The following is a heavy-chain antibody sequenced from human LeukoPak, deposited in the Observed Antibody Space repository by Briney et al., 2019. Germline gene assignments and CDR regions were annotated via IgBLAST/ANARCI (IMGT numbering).Heavy chain of an antibody. J-gene: IGHJ5*02. CDR3: ARKAIVAAGINWFDP. Sequence: VASVTVSCKASGYTFITYDINWVRQATGQGLEWMGWMNPNSGNTGYAQKFQGRVTMTRNTSISTAYMELSSLRSEDTAVYYCARKAIVAAGINWFDPWGQGTLVTVSS. V-gene: IGHV1-8*01. CDR1: GYTFITYD. D-gene: IGHD6-13*01. CDR2: MNPNSGNT.